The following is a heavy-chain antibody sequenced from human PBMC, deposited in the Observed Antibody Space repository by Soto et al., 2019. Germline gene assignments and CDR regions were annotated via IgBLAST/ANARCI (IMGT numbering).Heavy chain of an antibody. CDR2: LSYDGISK. J-gene: IGHJ4*02. Sequence: QVQLVESGGGVVQPGRSLRLSCAASAFTFSSYGMHWVRQAPGRGLEWVAVLSYDGISKYYADSVKGRFTISRDNSKNTLYLQTNSLRAEGTAEYYCAEDQGSSGWYPFDQWGQGTLVIVSS. CDR3: AEDQGSSGWYPFDQ. D-gene: IGHD6-19*01. CDR1: AFTFSSYG. V-gene: IGHV3-30*18.